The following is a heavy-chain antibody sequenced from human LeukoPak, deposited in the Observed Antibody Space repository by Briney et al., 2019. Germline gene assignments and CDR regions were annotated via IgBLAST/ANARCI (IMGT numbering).Heavy chain of an antibody. Sequence: GGSLRLSCAASGLTFSGYDTHWVRQASGKGLEWVGRIRSKANNYATAYAASVKGRFTISREDSKNTAYLQMNSLKTEDTAVYYCTRRNKDDSSGYYYDWGQGTLVTVSS. V-gene: IGHV3-73*01. CDR1: GLTFSGYD. J-gene: IGHJ4*02. CDR2: IRSKANNYAT. D-gene: IGHD3-22*01. CDR3: TRRNKDDSSGYYYD.